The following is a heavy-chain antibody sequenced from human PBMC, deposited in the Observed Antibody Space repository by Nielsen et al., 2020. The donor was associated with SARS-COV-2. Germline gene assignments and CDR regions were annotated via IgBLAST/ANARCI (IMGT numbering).Heavy chain of an antibody. CDR2: ISGSGGST. CDR3: AKDRGGYDLGYFDY. V-gene: IGHV3-23*01. Sequence: GESLKISCAASGFTFSSYAMSWVRQAPGKGLEWVSAISGSGGSTYYADSVKGRFNISRDNSKNTLYLQMNSLRAEDTAVYYCAKDRGGYDLGYFDYWGQGTLVTVSS. D-gene: IGHD5-12*01. J-gene: IGHJ4*02. CDR1: GFTFSSYA.